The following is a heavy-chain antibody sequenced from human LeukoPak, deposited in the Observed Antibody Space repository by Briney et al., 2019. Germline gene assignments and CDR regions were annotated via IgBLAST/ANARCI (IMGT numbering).Heavy chain of an antibody. V-gene: IGHV3-30-3*01. Sequence: GRSLRLSCAASGFTFSSYAMHWVRQAPGKGLEWVAVISYDGSNKYYADSVKGRFTISRDNSKNTLYLQMNSLRAEDTAVYYCAGLDTAIWYFDYWGQGTLVTVSS. CDR1: GFTFSSYA. CDR3: AGLDTAIWYFDY. D-gene: IGHD5-18*01. J-gene: IGHJ4*02. CDR2: ISYDGSNK.